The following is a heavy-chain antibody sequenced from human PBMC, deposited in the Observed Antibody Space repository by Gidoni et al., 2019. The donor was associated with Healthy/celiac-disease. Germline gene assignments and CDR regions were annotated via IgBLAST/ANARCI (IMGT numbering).Heavy chain of an antibody. Sequence: QVQLVESGGGVVQPGRSLRLSCAASGFTFSSYGMHWVRQAPGKGLEWLAVIWYDGSNKYYADSVKGRFTISRDNSKNTLYLQMNSLRTEDTAVYYCARGAHYYYYMDVWGKGTTVTVSS. CDR2: IWYDGSNK. CDR1: GFTFSSYG. CDR3: ARGAHYYYYMDV. V-gene: IGHV3-33*01. J-gene: IGHJ6*03.